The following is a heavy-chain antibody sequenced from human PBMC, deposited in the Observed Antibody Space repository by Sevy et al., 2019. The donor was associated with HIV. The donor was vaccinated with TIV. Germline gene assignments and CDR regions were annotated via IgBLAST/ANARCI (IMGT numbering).Heavy chain of an antibody. V-gene: IGHV3-23*01. CDR3: AREGCTKPHDY. D-gene: IGHD2-8*01. Sequence: GGSLRLSCAASGFTFSKYSMSWVRQPPGKGLEWVSTLSFGCGEIDYADSVKGRFTISRDNSKSSVYLQMNNLRPEDTAVYYCAREGCTKPHDYWGEGTLVTVSS. CDR2: LSFGCGEI. CDR1: GFTFSKYS. J-gene: IGHJ4*02.